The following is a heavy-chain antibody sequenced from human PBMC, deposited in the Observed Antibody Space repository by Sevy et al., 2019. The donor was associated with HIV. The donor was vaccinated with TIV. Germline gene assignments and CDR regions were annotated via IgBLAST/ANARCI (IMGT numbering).Heavy chain of an antibody. J-gene: IGHJ4*02. CDR3: AIKITMIRGDQGPFDY. CDR1: VFTFSNYA. Sequence: GGSLRLSCADSVFTFSNYAMAWVRQAPGKGLEWVSAISVSGDFTYYADSVRGRFTVSRDKSKNTLFLQRNSLRAEDTAVYYCAIKITMIRGDQGPFDYWGQGTLVTVSS. CDR2: ISVSGDFT. D-gene: IGHD3-10*01. V-gene: IGHV3-23*01.